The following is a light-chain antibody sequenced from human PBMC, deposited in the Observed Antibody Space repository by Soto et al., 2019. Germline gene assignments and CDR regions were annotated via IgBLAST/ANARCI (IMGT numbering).Light chain of an antibody. J-gene: IGKJ2*01. V-gene: IGKV3-15*01. Sequence: EIVMTQSPATLSVSPGERPTLSCRASQSVGTNLAWYQQKPGQAPRLLIYGAFNRATGIPVRFTGSGSGTEFTLTISSLQSEDFAVYYCQHYNNWPPYTFGQGTKLEIK. CDR1: QSVGTN. CDR2: GAF. CDR3: QHYNNWPPYT.